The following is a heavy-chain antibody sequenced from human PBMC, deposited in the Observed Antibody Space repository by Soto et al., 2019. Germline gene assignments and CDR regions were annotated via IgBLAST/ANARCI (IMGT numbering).Heavy chain of an antibody. CDR1: GSTFTSYY. D-gene: IGHD3-16*01. Sequence: ASVKVSCKASGSTFTSYYMHWVRQAPGQGLEWMGIINPTGGATTYAQKFQGRVAMTRDTSTNTVYMELRSLRSEDTAVYYCARESGEPLDYWGQGTLVTVSS. CDR3: ARESGEPLDY. CDR2: INPTGGAT. V-gene: IGHV1-46*01. J-gene: IGHJ4*02.